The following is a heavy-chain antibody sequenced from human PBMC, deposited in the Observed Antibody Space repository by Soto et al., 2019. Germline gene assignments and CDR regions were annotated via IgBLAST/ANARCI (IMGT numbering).Heavy chain of an antibody. CDR3: ARDRRVNYYYGMDV. Sequence: ASVKVSCKASGYTFTSYGISWVRQAPGQGLEWMGWISAYNGNTNYAQKLQGRVTMTTDTSTSTAYMELRSLRSDDTAVYYCARDRRVNYYYGMDVWGQGTTVTVSS. D-gene: IGHD3-10*01. V-gene: IGHV1-18*01. J-gene: IGHJ6*02. CDR1: GYTFTSYG. CDR2: ISAYNGNT.